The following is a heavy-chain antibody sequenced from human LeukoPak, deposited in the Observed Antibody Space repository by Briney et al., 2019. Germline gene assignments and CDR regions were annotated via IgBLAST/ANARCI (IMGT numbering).Heavy chain of an antibody. J-gene: IGHJ6*03. V-gene: IGHV4-59*01. CDR3: ARGVGDHHYFYYYYMDV. CDR1: GGSISSYY. D-gene: IGHD2-21*02. Sequence: PETLSLTCTVSGGSISSYYWSWIRHPPGKGLEWIGYIYYSGSTNYNPSLKSRVTISLDTSKNQFSLRLSSVTAADTAVYYCARGVGDHHYFYYYYMDVWGKGTTVTVSS. CDR2: IYYSGST.